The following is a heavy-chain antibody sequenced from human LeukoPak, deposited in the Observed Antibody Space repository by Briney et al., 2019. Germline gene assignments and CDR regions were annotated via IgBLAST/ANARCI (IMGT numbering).Heavy chain of an antibody. CDR1: GFTFSSYG. CDR3: ARTAAASDFDY. Sequence: GGSLRLSCAASGFTFSSYGMHWVRQAPGKGLEWVAVIWYDGSNKYYADSVKGRFTISRDNSKNTLYLQMNSLRAEDTAVYYCARTAAASDFDYWGQGTLVTVSS. V-gene: IGHV3-33*01. J-gene: IGHJ4*02. CDR2: IWYDGSNK. D-gene: IGHD6-13*01.